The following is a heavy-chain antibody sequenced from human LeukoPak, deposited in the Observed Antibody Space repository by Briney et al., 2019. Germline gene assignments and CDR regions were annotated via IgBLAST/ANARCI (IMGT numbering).Heavy chain of an antibody. V-gene: IGHV4-4*07. J-gene: IGHJ4*02. D-gene: IGHD6-13*01. Sequence: SETLSLTCNVSGGSMKNYYWTWIRQSAGKGLEWIGRMYGSGTTTNQNPSLEGRVTMSVDTSKNQFSLKLISVTAADTAVYYCARQVGRGSWSLDYWGQGTLVTVSS. CDR3: ARQVGRGSWSLDY. CDR1: GGSMKNYY. CDR2: MYGSGTTT.